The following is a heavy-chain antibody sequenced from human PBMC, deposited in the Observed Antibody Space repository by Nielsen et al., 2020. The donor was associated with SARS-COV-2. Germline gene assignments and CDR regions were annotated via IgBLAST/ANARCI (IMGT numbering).Heavy chain of an antibody. J-gene: IGHJ6*02. CDR3: AKDQADSFYYYYGMDV. D-gene: IGHD2-15*01. CDR2: ISCNSGSI. CDR1: GFTFDDYA. Sequence: SLKISCAASGFTFDDYAMHWVRQAPGKGLEWVSGISCNSGSIGYADSVKGRFTISRDNAKNSLYLQMNSLRAEDTALYYCAKDQADSFYYYYGMDVWGQGTTVTVSS. V-gene: IGHV3-9*01.